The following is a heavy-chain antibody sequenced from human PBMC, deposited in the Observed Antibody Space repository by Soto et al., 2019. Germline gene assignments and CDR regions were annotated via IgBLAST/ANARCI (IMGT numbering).Heavy chain of an antibody. CDR1: GDTFSNYG. D-gene: IGHD2-2*01. Sequence: GGSLRLSCAATGDTFSNYGMHWVRQAPGKGLEWVAVIWYDGSSKFYADSVKGRFTISRDNSKNLLYLQMNSLRPEDTAMYYCAKGDTSDPFQYWGRGTQVTVSS. V-gene: IGHV3-33*06. J-gene: IGHJ4*02. CDR3: AKGDTSDPFQY. CDR2: IWYDGSSK.